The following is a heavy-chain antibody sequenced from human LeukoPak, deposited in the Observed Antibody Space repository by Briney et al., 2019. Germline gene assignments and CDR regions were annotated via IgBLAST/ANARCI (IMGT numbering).Heavy chain of an antibody. CDR2: IKQDGSEK. J-gene: IGHJ4*02. V-gene: IGHV3-7*01. CDR1: GFTFSSYW. Sequence: GGSLRLSCAASGFTFSSYWMSWVRRAPGKGLEWVANIKQDGSEKYYVDSVKGRFTISRDNAKNSLYLQMNSLRAEDTAVYYCSRQTRRDGYNYDYWGQGTLVTVSS. CDR3: SRQTRRDGYNYDY. D-gene: IGHD5-24*01.